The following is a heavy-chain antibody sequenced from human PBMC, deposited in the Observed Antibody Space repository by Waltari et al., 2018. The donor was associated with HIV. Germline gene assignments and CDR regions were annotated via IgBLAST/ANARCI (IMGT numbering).Heavy chain of an antibody. V-gene: IGHV4-59*01. D-gene: IGHD3-22*01. Sequence: QVQLQESGPGLVKPSETLSLTCTVSGGSISSYYWSWIRQPPGKGLELIGYIYYSGSTNYNPSLKSRVTISVDTSKNQFSLKLSSVTAADTAVDYCARDYYDSSGSSYGMDVWGQGTTVTVSS. J-gene: IGHJ6*02. CDR1: GGSISSYY. CDR3: ARDYYDSSGSSYGMDV. CDR2: IYYSGST.